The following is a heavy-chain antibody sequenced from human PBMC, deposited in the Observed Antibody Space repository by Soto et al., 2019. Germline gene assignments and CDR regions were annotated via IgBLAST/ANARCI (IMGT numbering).Heavy chain of an antibody. V-gene: IGHV1-69*01. D-gene: IGHD1-26*01. CDR3: ARGIRGSYFRAFLYYFDY. Sequence: QVQLVQSGAEVKKPGSSVKVSCKASGGTFSGYAISWVRQAPGQGLEWMGGIIPIFGTANYAQKFQGRVTITADESTSTAYMELSSLRSEDTAVYYCARGIRGSYFRAFLYYFDYWGQGTLVTVSS. CDR1: GGTFSGYA. CDR2: IIPIFGTA. J-gene: IGHJ4*02.